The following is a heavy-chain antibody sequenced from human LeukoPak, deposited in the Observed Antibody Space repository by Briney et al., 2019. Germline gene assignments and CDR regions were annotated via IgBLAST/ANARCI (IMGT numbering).Heavy chain of an antibody. CDR3: AKSWSDYYGSGSYYDY. Sequence: GGSLRLSCAASGFTFSSYAMSWVRQAPGKGLEWVSAISGSGGSTYYADSVKGRFTISRDNSKNTLYLQMNSLRAEDTAVYYCAKSWSDYYGSGSYYDYWGQGTLVTVSS. V-gene: IGHV3-23*01. CDR1: GFTFSSYA. CDR2: ISGSGGST. J-gene: IGHJ4*02. D-gene: IGHD3-10*01.